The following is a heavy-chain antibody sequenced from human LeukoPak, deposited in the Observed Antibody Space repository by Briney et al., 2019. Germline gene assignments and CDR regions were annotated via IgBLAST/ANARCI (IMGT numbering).Heavy chain of an antibody. J-gene: IGHJ4*02. V-gene: IGHV3-33*08. D-gene: IGHD3-10*01. Sequence: PGGSLRLSCAASGFTFSSYAMSWVRQAPGKGLEWVAVIWYDGSNKYYADSVKGRFTISRDNSKNTLYLQMNSLRAEDTAVYYCARDGDYYGSGSYLPKYWGQGTLVTVSS. CDR3: ARDGDYYGSGSYLPKY. CDR1: GFTFSSYA. CDR2: IWYDGSNK.